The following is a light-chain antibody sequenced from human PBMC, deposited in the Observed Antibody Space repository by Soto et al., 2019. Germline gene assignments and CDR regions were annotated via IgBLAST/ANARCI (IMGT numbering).Light chain of an antibody. CDR2: EVR. CDR3: AAWDDSLNGRV. CDR1: SSDIGAYDY. V-gene: IGLV2-14*03. Sequence: QSALTQPASVSGSPGQSITISCTGTSSDIGAYDYVSWFQQYSGKAPTLIIYEVRFRPSGVSSRFSGSKSGNTASLTISGLQTEDEADYYCAAWDDSLNGRVFGGGTKLTVL. J-gene: IGLJ2*01.